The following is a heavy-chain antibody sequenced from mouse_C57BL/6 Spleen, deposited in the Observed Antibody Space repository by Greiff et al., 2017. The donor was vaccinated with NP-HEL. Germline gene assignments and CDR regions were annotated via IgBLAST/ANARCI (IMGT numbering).Heavy chain of an antibody. Sequence: EVKLVESGAELVKPGASVKLSCTASGFNITDYYMHWVKQRPEQGLEWIGRIDPEDGETKYAPKFQGKATITADTSYNTAYLQRSSLTSEDTAVYCCARVGYSNVGICYFDYWGKGTTLTVSS. D-gene: IGHD2-5*01. CDR1: GFNITDYY. J-gene: IGHJ2*01. CDR2: IDPEDGET. CDR3: ARVGYSNVGICYFDY. V-gene: IGHV14-2*01.